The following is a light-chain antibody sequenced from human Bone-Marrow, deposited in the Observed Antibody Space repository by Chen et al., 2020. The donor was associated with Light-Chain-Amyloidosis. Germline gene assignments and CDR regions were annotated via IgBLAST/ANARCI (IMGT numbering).Light chain of an antibody. CDR1: RCSLATNY. V-gene: IGLV6-57*01. CDR2: EDD. Sequence: NFMLTPPHSVSESPGKTVTISCTRRRCSLATNYVQWYQQRPGSSPTTVIYEDDQRPSGVPDRFSGSIDRSSNSASLTISGLKTEDEADYYCQSYQGSSQGVFGGGTKLTVL. J-gene: IGLJ3*02. CDR3: QSYQGSSQGV.